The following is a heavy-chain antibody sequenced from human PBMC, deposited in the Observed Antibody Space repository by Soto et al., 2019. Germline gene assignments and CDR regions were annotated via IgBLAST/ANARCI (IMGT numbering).Heavy chain of an antibody. CDR2: IWYDGSNR. J-gene: IGHJ5*02. CDR1: GFTFTSHG. V-gene: IGHV3-33*01. Sequence: QVQLVESGGGVVQPGRSLTLSCVASGFTFTSHGMHWVRQAPGKGLEWVAVIWYDGSNRQYADSVKGRFTIARDNSKNTLYLQMNSLRVEDTAVYYCARLMASRYCSGSACYVGNWFDPWGQGTLVTVSS. D-gene: IGHD2-15*01. CDR3: ARLMASRYCSGSACYVGNWFDP.